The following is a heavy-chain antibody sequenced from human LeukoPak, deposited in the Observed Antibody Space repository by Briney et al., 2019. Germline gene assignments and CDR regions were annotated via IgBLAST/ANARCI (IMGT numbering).Heavy chain of an antibody. CDR2: ISSSSSYI. V-gene: IGHV3-21*01. D-gene: IGHD2-21*01. J-gene: IGHJ4*02. CDR3: AKGSLAYED. Sequence: GGSLRLSCAASGFTFSSYSMNWVRQAPGKGLEWVSSISSSSSYIYYADSVKGRFTISRDDSKNTLYLQMNSLRAEDTAVYYCAKGSLAYEDWGQGTLVTVSS. CDR1: GFTFSSYS.